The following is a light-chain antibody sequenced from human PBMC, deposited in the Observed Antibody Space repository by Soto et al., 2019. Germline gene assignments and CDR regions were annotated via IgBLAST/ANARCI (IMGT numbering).Light chain of an antibody. CDR1: QSISSY. J-gene: IGKJ2*01. V-gene: IGKV1-39*01. CDR3: QQSYSTPYT. Sequence: GDRVTITCRASQSISSYLNWYQQKPGKAPKLLIYAASSLQSGVPSRFSGSGSGTDFTLTISSQQPEDFATYYCQQSYSTPYTFGQGTKLEIK. CDR2: AAS.